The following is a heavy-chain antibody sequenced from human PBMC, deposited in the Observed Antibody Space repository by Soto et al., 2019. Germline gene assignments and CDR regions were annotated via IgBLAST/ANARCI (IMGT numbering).Heavy chain of an antibody. D-gene: IGHD3-22*01. CDR3: ARDSLPTMIVVGPSPWAFDAFDI. Sequence: PGGSLRLSCAASGFTFSSYEMNWVRQAPGKGLEWVSYISSSGSTIYYADSVKGRFTISRDNAKNSLYLQMNSLRAEDTAVYYCARDSLPTMIVVGPSPWAFDAFDIWCQGTMVTVSS. CDR1: GFTFSSYE. CDR2: ISSSGSTI. J-gene: IGHJ3*02. V-gene: IGHV3-48*03.